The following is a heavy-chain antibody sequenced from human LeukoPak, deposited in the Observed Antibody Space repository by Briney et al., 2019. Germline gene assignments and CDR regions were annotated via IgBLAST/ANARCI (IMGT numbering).Heavy chain of an antibody. V-gene: IGHV3-30*18. J-gene: IGHJ4*02. CDR1: GFTFSSYG. CDR2: ISYDGSNK. CDR3: AKEGGGLWLGFGYFDY. Sequence: GRSLRLSCAASGFTFSSYGMHRVRQAPGKGLEWVAVISYDGSNKYYADSVRGRFTISRDNSKNTLYLQMNSLRAEDTAVYYCAKEGGGLWLGFGYFDYWGQGTLVTVSS. D-gene: IGHD6-19*01.